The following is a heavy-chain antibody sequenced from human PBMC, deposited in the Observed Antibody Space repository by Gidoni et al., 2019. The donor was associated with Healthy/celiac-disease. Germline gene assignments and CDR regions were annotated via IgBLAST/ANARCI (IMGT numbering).Heavy chain of an antibody. CDR2: ISYDGSNK. V-gene: IGHV3-30*18. CDR3: AKDSEVGATYFDY. J-gene: IGHJ4*02. D-gene: IGHD1-26*01. Sequence: QLQLVESGGGVVQPGRSLRLSCAASGFTFSSYGTHWVRQAPGKGLEWVAVISYDGSNKYYADSVKGRFTISRDNSKNTLYLQMNSLRAEDTAVYYCAKDSEVGATYFDYWGQGTLVTVSS. CDR1: GFTFSSYG.